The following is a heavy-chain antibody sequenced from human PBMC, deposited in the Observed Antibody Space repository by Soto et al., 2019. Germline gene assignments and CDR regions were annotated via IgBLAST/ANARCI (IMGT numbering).Heavy chain of an antibody. CDR3: ARVVLEWLPTSGFDY. V-gene: IGHV1-18*04. CDR2: ITAENGNT. CDR1: GYSFTSYG. Sequence: QIQLVQSGAEVKKPGASVKVSCKASGYSFTSYGITWVRQAPGQGPEWLGWITAENGNTNYAQKFQGRGTMTTDTSTNTAYMELRGLRSDDTAVYYCARVVLEWLPTSGFDYWGQGTRVTVSS. D-gene: IGHD3-3*01. J-gene: IGHJ4*02.